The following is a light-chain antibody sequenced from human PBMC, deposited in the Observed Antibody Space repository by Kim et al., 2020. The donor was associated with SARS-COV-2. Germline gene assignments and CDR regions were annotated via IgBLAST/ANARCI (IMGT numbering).Light chain of an antibody. CDR2: WAS. CDR1: QTVFYSSSNMSY. Sequence: DIGMTQSPDSLAVSLGERATIRCKSSQTVFYSSSNMSYLAWYQHRPRQRPKLLIRWASTRESGVPGRFSGSGSGTDFTLTISSLQSEDVAVYSCQQHLDPPFTFGTGTKVDIK. CDR3: QQHLDPPFT. V-gene: IGKV4-1*01. J-gene: IGKJ3*01.